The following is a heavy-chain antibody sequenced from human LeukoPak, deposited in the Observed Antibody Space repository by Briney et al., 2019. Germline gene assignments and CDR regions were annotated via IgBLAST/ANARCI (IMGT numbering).Heavy chain of an antibody. CDR1: GYTFTSYG. Sequence: ASVKVSCKASGYTFTSYGISWVRQAPGQGLEWMGWISAYNGNTNYAQKLQGRVTMTTDTSTSTAYMELRSLRSDDTAVYYCARGGIVVVPAVDDAFDIWGQGTMVTVSS. D-gene: IGHD2-2*01. V-gene: IGHV1-18*01. CDR2: ISAYNGNT. CDR3: ARGGIVVVPAVDDAFDI. J-gene: IGHJ3*02.